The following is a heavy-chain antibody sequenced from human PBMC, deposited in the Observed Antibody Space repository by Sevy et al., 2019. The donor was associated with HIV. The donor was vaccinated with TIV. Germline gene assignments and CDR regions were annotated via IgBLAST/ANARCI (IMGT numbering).Heavy chain of an antibody. V-gene: IGHV3-7*01. CDR3: ARPGYYDFWSGYQGYFDY. J-gene: IGHJ4*02. D-gene: IGHD3-3*01. Sequence: GGSLRLSCAASGFTFSSYWMSWVRQAPWKGLEWVANIKQDRSEKYYVDSVKGRFTISRDNAKNSLYLQMNSLRAEDTAVYYCARPGYYDFWSGYQGYFDYWGQGTLVTVSS. CDR1: GFTFSSYW. CDR2: IKQDRSEK.